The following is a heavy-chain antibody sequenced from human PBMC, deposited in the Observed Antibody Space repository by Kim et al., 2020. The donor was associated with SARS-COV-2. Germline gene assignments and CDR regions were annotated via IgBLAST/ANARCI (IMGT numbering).Heavy chain of an antibody. CDR3: ARGSTSGPVAGYLDY. J-gene: IGHJ4*02. Sequence: ESVKGRFTLPRDISKNTLDLHLSSLRADDTAVYYCARGSTSGPVAGYLDYWGQGTLVTVSS. V-gene: IGHV3-30*15. D-gene: IGHD5-12*01.